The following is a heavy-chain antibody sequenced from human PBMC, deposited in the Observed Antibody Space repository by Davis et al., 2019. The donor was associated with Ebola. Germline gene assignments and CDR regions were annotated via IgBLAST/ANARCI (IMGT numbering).Heavy chain of an antibody. D-gene: IGHD1-26*01. CDR3: AKDIRGSIVGATRFDY. V-gene: IGHV3-11*01. Sequence: GESLKISCAASGFTFSGFSMSWVRQAPGKGLEWVSYISSSGSTIYYADSVKGRFTISRDNAKNSLYLQMNSLRAEDTALYYCAKDIRGSIVGATRFDYWGQGTLVTVSS. J-gene: IGHJ4*02. CDR2: ISSSGSTI. CDR1: GFTFSGFS.